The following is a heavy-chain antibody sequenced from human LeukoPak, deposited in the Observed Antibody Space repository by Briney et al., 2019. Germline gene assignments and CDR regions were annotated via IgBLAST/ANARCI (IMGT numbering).Heavy chain of an antibody. CDR2: INPSGGST. Sequence: GASVKVSCKASGYTFTSYYMHWVRQAPGQGLEWMGIINPSGGSTSYAQKFQGRVTITADKSTSTAYMELSSLRSEDTAVYYCASGVPYYYYMDVWGKGTTVTVSS. J-gene: IGHJ6*03. V-gene: IGHV1-46*01. CDR1: GYTFTSYY. CDR3: ASGVPYYYYMDV. D-gene: IGHD2-2*01.